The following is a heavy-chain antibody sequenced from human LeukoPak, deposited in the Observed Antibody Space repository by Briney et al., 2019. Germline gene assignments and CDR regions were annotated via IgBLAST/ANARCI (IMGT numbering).Heavy chain of an antibody. J-gene: IGHJ6*02. CDR3: ATFGYGSGVPGMDV. V-gene: IGHV4-39*07. Sequence: PSETLSLTCTVSTGSISSSSYYWGWIRQPPGKGLEWLGSIYYSGSTYYNPSLKSRVTISVDTSKNQFSLKLSSVTAADTAVYYCATFGYGSGVPGMDVWSQGTTVTVSS. D-gene: IGHD3-10*01. CDR2: IYYSGST. CDR1: TGSISSSSYY.